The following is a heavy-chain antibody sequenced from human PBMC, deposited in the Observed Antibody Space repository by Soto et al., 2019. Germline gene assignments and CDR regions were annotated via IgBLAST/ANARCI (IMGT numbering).Heavy chain of an antibody. CDR2: ISSSSTYT. CDR3: ARVAVAEPSDS. CDR1: GFSFSIYP. D-gene: IGHD6-19*01. Sequence: GGSLSLSCAVFGFSFSIYPMNWVRQAPGKGLEWVASISSSSTYTNYADSVKGRFTISRDNAKSSLFLQMNSLRGEDTAVYYCARVAVAEPSDSWGQGTPVTVSS. J-gene: IGHJ4*02. V-gene: IGHV3-21*01.